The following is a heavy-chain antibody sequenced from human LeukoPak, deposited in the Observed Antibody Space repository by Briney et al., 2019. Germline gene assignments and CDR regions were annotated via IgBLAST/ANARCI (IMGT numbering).Heavy chain of an antibody. CDR3: AKVGRAIFDYMDV. Sequence: GGSLRLSCTVSGFTLSSYAMSWVRQAPGKRLEWVSAISGSGRSTYYADSVKGRFTISRDNSKNTLYMQMNSLRVEDTAVYYCAKVGRAIFDYMDVWGKGTTVTVSS. J-gene: IGHJ6*03. CDR2: ISGSGRST. D-gene: IGHD3-3*01. V-gene: IGHV3-23*01. CDR1: GFTLSSYA.